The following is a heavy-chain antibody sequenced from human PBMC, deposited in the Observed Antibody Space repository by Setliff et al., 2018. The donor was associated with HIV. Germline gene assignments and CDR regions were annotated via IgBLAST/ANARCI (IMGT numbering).Heavy chain of an antibody. D-gene: IGHD3-22*01. CDR2: ISHGST. CDR3: ARAGYYGSTSYWEYFQH. V-gene: IGHV4-39*07. J-gene: IGHJ1*01. CDR1: GGSITSSTYY. Sequence: SETLSLTCTVSGGSITSSTYYWGWIRQPPGKGLEYIGSISHGSTYYTPSLDSRVTISVDTSKNQFSLKLSSVAAADTAVYYCARAGYYGSTSYWEYFQHWGQGTLVTVSS.